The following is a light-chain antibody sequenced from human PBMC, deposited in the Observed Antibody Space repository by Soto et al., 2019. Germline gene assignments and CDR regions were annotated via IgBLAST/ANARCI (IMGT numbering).Light chain of an antibody. CDR1: QSVPSDW. Sequence: EIVLTQSPGTLSLSPGERATLSCRASQSVPSDWLAWYRHKPGQAPRLPIYCASSRATGVPDRVSGSGSGTDFSVTINKLEPEDFAVYYCQQYGNFPYTFGQGTKLEIK. J-gene: IGKJ2*01. V-gene: IGKV3-20*01. CDR2: CAS. CDR3: QQYGNFPYT.